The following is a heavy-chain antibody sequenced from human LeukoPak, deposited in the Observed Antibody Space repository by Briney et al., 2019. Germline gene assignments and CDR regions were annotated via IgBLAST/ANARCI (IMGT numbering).Heavy chain of an antibody. CDR3: AIGGYSSSWYVGLSAFDI. J-gene: IGHJ3*02. CDR2: INHSGST. CDR1: GGSFSGYY. Sequence: RPSETLSLTCAVYGGSFSGYYWSWIRQPPGKGLEWIGEINHSGSTNYNPSLKSRVTISVDTSKNQLSLKLSSVTAADTAVYYCAIGGYSSSWYVGLSAFDIWGQGTMVTVSS. D-gene: IGHD6-13*01. V-gene: IGHV4-34*01.